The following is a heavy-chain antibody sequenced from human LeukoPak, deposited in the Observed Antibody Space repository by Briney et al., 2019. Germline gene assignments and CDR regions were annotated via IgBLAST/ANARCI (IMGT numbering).Heavy chain of an antibody. CDR3: ARGYYYDSSGYYPRSEY. D-gene: IGHD3-22*01. V-gene: IGHV1-69*13. CDR2: IIPIFGTA. Sequence: SVKVSCTASGYTFTSYGISWVRQAPGQGLEWMGGIIPIFGTANYAQKFQGRVTITADESTSTAYMELSSLRSEDTAVYYCARGYYYDSSGYYPRSEYWGQGTLVTVSS. CDR1: GYTFTSYG. J-gene: IGHJ4*02.